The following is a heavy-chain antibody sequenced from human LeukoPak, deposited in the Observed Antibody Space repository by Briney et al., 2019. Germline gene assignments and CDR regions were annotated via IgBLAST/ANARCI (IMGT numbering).Heavy chain of an antibody. V-gene: IGHV3-7*01. J-gene: IGHJ5*02. CDR3: AARSTSAPNWFDP. CDR2: INQDGSEK. D-gene: IGHD2-2*01. Sequence: GGSLRLSCAASGFTFRRYWMSWVRQAPRKGLEWVANINQDGSEKNYVDSVKGRFTISRDNAKNSLYLQMNSLRAEDTAVYYCAARSTSAPNWFDPWGQGTLVTVSS. CDR1: GFTFRRYW.